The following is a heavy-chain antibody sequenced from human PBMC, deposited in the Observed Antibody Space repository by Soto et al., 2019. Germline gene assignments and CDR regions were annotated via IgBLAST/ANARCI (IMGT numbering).Heavy chain of an antibody. D-gene: IGHD2-15*01. J-gene: IGHJ6*02. Sequence: QIQLVQSGGGVVQPGGSLRLSCTASGFSFNKFGMHWVRQTPGKGLEWVASLSYDGNHDFYADSVTGRLIISRDNSKNTLYLQVNTLTVDDTAVYYCVKERADFVTVPHATSGMDVWGPVTTVTVSS. CDR3: VKERADFVTVPHATSGMDV. V-gene: IGHV3-30*18. CDR1: GFSFNKFG. CDR2: LSYDGNHD.